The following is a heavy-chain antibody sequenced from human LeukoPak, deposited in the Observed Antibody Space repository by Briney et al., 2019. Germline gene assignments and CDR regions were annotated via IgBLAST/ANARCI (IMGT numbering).Heavy chain of an antibody. D-gene: IGHD4-17*01. CDR3: AKCRQQMAVTRGTFDH. J-gene: IGHJ4*02. CDR2: ISGSGGST. CDR1: GFTFSNAW. V-gene: IGHV3-23*01. Sequence: PGGSLRLSCAASGFTFSNAWMNWVRQTPEKGLEWVSSISGSGGSTDYADSVKGRFTISRDNSKNTLSLQMNSLRAEDTAVYYCAKCRQQMAVTRGTFDHWGQGTLVTVSS.